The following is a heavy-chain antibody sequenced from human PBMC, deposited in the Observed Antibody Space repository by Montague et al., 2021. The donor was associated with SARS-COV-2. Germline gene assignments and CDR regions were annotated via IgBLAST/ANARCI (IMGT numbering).Heavy chain of an antibody. Sequence: SETLSLTCAVHGGSLSGYYWSWIRQPPEKGLEWIGEINHSANTNYNPSLKSPVTISIDTSKNQFSLKMTSVTAADTATYYCASGIYPSGSYYNRYYYGLNIWGPGTTVIVSS. J-gene: IGHJ6*02. D-gene: IGHD3-10*01. CDR2: INHSANT. V-gene: IGHV4-34*01. CDR1: GGSLSGYY. CDR3: ASGIYPSGSYYNRYYYGLNI.